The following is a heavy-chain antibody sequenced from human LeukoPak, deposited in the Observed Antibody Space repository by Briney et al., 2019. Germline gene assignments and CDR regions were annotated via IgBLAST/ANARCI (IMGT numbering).Heavy chain of an antibody. J-gene: IGHJ4*02. Sequence: PGGSLRLSCAASGFTFDDYAMHWVRQAPGKGLEWVSGISWNSGSIGYADSVKGRFTISRDNSKNTLYLQMNSLRAEDTAVYYCARSANYGSGSYYNWGQGTLVTVSS. D-gene: IGHD3-10*01. CDR3: ARSANYGSGSYYN. V-gene: IGHV3-9*01. CDR1: GFTFDDYA. CDR2: ISWNSGSI.